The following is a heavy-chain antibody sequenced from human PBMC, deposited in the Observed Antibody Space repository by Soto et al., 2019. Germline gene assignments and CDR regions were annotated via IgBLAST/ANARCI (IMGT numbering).Heavy chain of an antibody. J-gene: IGHJ4*02. CDR2: IYFSGST. CDR3: ARDTEYYGSGSY. V-gene: IGHV4-30-4*01. D-gene: IGHD3-10*01. Sequence: PSETLSLTCTVSGGSISSGDYYWSWIRQPPGKGLEWIGYIYFSGSTYYNPSLKSRVTISVDTSKNQFSLKLSSVTAADTAVYYCARDTEYYGSGSYWGQGTLVTVSS. CDR1: GGSISSGDYY.